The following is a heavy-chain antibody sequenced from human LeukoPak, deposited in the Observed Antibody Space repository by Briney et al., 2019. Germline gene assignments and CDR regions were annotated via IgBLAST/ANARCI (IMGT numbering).Heavy chain of an antibody. CDR1: GFTFSSYA. CDR2: ISGSGGST. J-gene: IGHJ3*02. D-gene: IGHD3-16*01. Sequence: PGGSLRLSCAASGFTFSSYAMSWVRQAPGEGLEWVSAISGSGGSTTYAQKFQGRVTMTRDTSTSTVYMELSNLRSEDTAVYYCARVWGGWLDAFDIWGQGTMVTVSS. V-gene: IGHV3-23*01. CDR3: ARVWGGWLDAFDI.